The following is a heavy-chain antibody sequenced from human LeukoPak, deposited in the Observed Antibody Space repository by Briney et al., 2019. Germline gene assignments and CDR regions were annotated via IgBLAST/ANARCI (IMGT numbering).Heavy chain of an antibody. CDR3: ARDGGSEGYYFDY. CDR1: RFSFSNYV. CDR2: ISYDGSNK. V-gene: IGHV3-30*14. Sequence: GGSLRLSCAASRFSFSNYVIYWVRQAPGKGLEWVAVISYDGSNKYYADSVKGRFTISRDNSKNTLYLQMNSLRAEDTAVYYCARDGGSEGYYFDYWGQGTLVTVSS. D-gene: IGHD2-15*01. J-gene: IGHJ4*02.